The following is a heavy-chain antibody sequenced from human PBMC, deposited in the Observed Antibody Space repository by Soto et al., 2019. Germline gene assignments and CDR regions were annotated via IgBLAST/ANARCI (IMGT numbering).Heavy chain of an antibody. J-gene: IGHJ4*02. CDR2: INHSGST. D-gene: IGHD3-10*01. V-gene: IGHV4-34*01. Sequence: SDTLSLTCAVYGGSFSGYYWSWIRQPPGKGLEWIGEINHSGSTNYNPSLKSRVTISVDTSKNQFSLKLSSVTAADTAVYYCARVKYYYGSGSYLPSRPLDYWGQGTLVTVSS. CDR3: ARVKYYYGSGSYLPSRPLDY. CDR1: GGSFSGYY.